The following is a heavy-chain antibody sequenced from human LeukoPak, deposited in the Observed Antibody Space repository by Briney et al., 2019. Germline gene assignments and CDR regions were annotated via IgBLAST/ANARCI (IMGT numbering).Heavy chain of an antibody. V-gene: IGHV7-4-1*02. D-gene: IGHD4-17*01. CDR2: INPNTGNP. Sequence: GASVKVSCKASGYTFISYAMNWVRQAPGQGLEWMGWINPNTGNPTYAQGFTGRFVFSLDTSVSTAYLQISSLQAEDTAVYYCARSNNDGDYLGVGFDYWGQGTLVTVSS. CDR3: ARSNNDGDYLGVGFDY. J-gene: IGHJ4*02. CDR1: GYTFISYA.